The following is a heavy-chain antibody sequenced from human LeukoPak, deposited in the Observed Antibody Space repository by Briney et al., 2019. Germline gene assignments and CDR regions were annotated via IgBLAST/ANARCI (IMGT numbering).Heavy chain of an antibody. Sequence: GGSLRLSCAASGFGFGDYVMTWVRQAPGKGLQWVSAVAGSGFSKYYTDSVRGRFTISRDNSKNTLYLQMNSLRAEDTAVYYCAKGQQRLRAFDIWGQGTMVTVSS. CDR2: VAGSGFSK. CDR1: GFGFGDYV. J-gene: IGHJ3*02. D-gene: IGHD1-1*01. CDR3: AKGQQRLRAFDI. V-gene: IGHV3-23*05.